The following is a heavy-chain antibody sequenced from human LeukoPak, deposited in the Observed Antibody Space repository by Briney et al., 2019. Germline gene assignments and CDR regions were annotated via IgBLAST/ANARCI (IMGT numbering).Heavy chain of an antibody. J-gene: IGHJ6*03. CDR2: MNPNSGNT. Sequence: ASVKVSCKASGYTFTSYDIDWVRQATGQGLEWMGWMNPNSGNTGYAQKFQGRVTMTRNTSISTAYMELSSLRSEDTAVYYCARVGFSPPSYSSSWYGGYYYYYMDVWGKGATVTISS. V-gene: IGHV1-8*01. D-gene: IGHD6-13*01. CDR3: ARVGFSPPSYSSSWYGGYYYYYMDV. CDR1: GYTFTSYD.